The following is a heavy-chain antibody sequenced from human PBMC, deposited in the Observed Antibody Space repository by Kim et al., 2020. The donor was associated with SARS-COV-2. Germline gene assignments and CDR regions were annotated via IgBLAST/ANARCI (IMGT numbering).Heavy chain of an antibody. CDR2: IYYSGST. J-gene: IGHJ6*02. D-gene: IGHD6-13*01. V-gene: IGHV4-59*08. Sequence: SETLSLTCTVSGGSISSYYWSWIRQPPGKGLEWIGYIYYSGSTNYNPSLKSRVTISVDTSKNQFYLKLSSVTAADTAVYYCARLYSSSLYYYYYGMDVWGQGTTVTVSS. CDR3: ARLYSSSLYYYYYGMDV. CDR1: GGSISSYY.